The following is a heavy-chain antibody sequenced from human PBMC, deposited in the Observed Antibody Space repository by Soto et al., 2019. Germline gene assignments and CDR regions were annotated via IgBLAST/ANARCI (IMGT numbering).Heavy chain of an antibody. CDR3: ARQYSGFDY. CDR1: GGSISTYY. D-gene: IGHD2-21*01. CDR2: IHYTGST. V-gene: IGHV4-59*01. Sequence: QVQLRESGPGLVKPSETLSLTCSVSGGSISTYYWTWVRQPPGKGLEWLGYIHYTGSTNYNPSLKSRVTISVDTSNNQFSLKLTSVTAADTAVYYCARQYSGFDYWGQGILVTVSS. J-gene: IGHJ4*02.